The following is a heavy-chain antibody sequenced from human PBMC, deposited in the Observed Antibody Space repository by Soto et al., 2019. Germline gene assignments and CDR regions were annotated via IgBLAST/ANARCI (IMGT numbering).Heavy chain of an antibody. CDR2: ISSSSSTI. D-gene: IGHD3-3*01. V-gene: IGHV3-48*01. Sequence: EVQLVESGGGLVQPGGSLRLSCAASGFTFSSYSMNWVRQAPGKGLEWVSYISSSSSTIYYADSVKGRFTISRDNAKNSLYLQMNSLRAEDTAVYYGARVVSSRGGSLWSAFAIWGQGAMVTVSS. CDR1: GFTFSSYS. CDR3: ARVVSSRGGSLWSAFAI. J-gene: IGHJ3*02.